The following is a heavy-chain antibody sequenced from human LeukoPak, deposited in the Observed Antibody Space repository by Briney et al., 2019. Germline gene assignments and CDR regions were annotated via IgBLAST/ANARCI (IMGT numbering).Heavy chain of an antibody. CDR2: INGSGGRT. Sequence: GGTLRLSCAASGFTFSSYAMTWVRQAPGKGLERVSDINGSGGRTNYADSVKGRFTISRDIAKNTVYLQMGSLRAEDMAVYYCARVGDCGAFDLWGRGTVVTVSS. J-gene: IGHJ3*01. CDR3: ARVGDCGAFDL. D-gene: IGHD2-21*02. CDR1: GFTFSSYA. V-gene: IGHV3-23*01.